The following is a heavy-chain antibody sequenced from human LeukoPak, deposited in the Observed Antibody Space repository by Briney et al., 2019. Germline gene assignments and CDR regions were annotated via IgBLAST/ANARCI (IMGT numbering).Heavy chain of an antibody. V-gene: IGHV3-21*01. CDR2: ISSSSSYI. CDR1: GFTFSSYS. D-gene: IGHD3-22*01. Sequence: GGSLRLSCAASGFTFSSYSMNWVRQAPGKGLEWVSSISSSSSYIYYADSVKGRFTISRDNAKNSLYLQMNSLRAEDKAVYYCASFLGYYYDSSGQFDYWGQGTLVTVSS. CDR3: ASFLGYYYDSSGQFDY. J-gene: IGHJ4*02.